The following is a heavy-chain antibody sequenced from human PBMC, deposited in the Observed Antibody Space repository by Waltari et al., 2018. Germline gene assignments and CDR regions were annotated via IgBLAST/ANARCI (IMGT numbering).Heavy chain of an antibody. J-gene: IGHJ3*02. V-gene: IGHV3-33*01. CDR1: GFTFSSYG. Sequence: QVQLVESGGGVVQPGRSLRLSCAASGFTFSSYGLHWVRQAPGKGLEWVAVIWYDGSNKYYADSVKGRFTISRDNSKNTLYLQMNSLRAEDTAVYYCARDLYYYDSSGAFDIWGQGTMVTVSS. D-gene: IGHD3-22*01. CDR3: ARDLYYYDSSGAFDI. CDR2: IWYDGSNK.